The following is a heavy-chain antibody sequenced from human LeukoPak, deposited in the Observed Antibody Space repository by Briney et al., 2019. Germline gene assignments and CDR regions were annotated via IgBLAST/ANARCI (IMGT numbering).Heavy chain of an antibody. CDR3: AKAGNSYGDRFDY. Sequence: GGSLRLSCAASGFTFSSHWMHWVRQAPGKGLVWVSRINGDGSITSYADSVRGRFAISRDNSKSTLYLQINSLRAEDTAVYYCAKAGNSYGDRFDYWGQGTLVTVSS. CDR1: GFTFSSHW. J-gene: IGHJ4*02. D-gene: IGHD5-18*01. CDR2: INGDGSIT. V-gene: IGHV3-74*01.